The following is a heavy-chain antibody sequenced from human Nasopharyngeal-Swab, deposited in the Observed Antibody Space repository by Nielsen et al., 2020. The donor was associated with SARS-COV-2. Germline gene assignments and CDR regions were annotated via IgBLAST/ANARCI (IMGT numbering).Heavy chain of an antibody. D-gene: IGHD6-6*01. V-gene: IGHV3-30*04. J-gene: IGHJ4*02. CDR2: ISHDGSRK. Sequence: GGSLRLSCAASGFTFSSYEMNWVRQAPGKGLEWVAVISHDGSRKYYADSVKGRFTISRDNSKNTLYLQMNSLRAEDTAVYYCARRGSSDPFDSWGQGTLVTVSS. CDR1: GFTFSSYE. CDR3: ARRGSSDPFDS.